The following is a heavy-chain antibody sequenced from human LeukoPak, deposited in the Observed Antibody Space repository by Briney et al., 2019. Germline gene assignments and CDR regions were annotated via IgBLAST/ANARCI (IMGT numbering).Heavy chain of an antibody. D-gene: IGHD3-22*01. CDR1: GGSFSGYY. J-gene: IGHJ4*02. CDR3: ARVFIGYYDSSGYYDY. CDR2: INHSGST. V-gene: IGHV4-34*01. Sequence: SETLSLTCAVYGGSFSGYYWSWIRQPPGKGLEWIGEINHSGSTNYNPSLKSRVTMSVDTSKNQFSLKLSSVTAADTAVYYCARVFIGYYDSSGYYDYWGQGTLVTVSS.